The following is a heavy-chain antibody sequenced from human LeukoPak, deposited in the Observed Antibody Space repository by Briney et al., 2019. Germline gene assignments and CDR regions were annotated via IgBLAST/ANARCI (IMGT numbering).Heavy chain of an antibody. J-gene: IGHJ4*02. V-gene: IGHV4-59*01. D-gene: IGHD4-11*01. CDR1: GGSIPSYY. Sequence: PSETLSLTCAISGGSIPSYYWSWIRQTPGKGLECIGYLLYSGSTNYNPSLKSRVTMSIDTSKNQFSLKLRSVTAADTAVYYCARGAYSNYLSVGYWGQGILVTVSS. CDR2: LLYSGST. CDR3: ARGAYSNYLSVGY.